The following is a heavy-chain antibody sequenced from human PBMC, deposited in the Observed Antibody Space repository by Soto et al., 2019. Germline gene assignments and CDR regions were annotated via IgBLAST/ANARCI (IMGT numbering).Heavy chain of an antibody. Sequence: QVQLVESGGGVVQPGRSLRLSCAASGFTFSSYGMHWVRQAPGKGLEWVAVISYDGSNKYYADSVKGRFTISRDNSKNTLYLQMNSLRAEDTAVYYCARDWSHPSARMITFGGVFDYWGQGTLVTVSS. CDR2: ISYDGSNK. D-gene: IGHD3-16*01. V-gene: IGHV3-30*19. J-gene: IGHJ4*02. CDR3: ARDWSHPSARMITFGGVFDY. CDR1: GFTFSSYG.